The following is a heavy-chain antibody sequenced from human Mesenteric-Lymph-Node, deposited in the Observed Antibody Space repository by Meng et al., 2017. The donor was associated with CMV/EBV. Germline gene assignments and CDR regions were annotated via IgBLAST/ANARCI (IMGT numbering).Heavy chain of an antibody. CDR1: GFTFSNFW. J-gene: IGHJ4*02. Sequence: GGSLKISCAASGFTFSNFWMSWVRQAPGKGLEWVANIKPDGSEKYYVDSVKGRFTISRDNAKSSLFLQMNGLRPEDTAVYYCATTGYTSGLAHWGQGTLVTVSS. CDR2: IKPDGSEK. D-gene: IGHD6-19*01. V-gene: IGHV3-7*01. CDR3: ATTGYTSGLAH.